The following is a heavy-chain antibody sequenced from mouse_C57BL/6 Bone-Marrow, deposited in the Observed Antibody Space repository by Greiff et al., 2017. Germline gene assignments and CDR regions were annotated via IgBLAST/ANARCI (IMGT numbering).Heavy chain of an antibody. CDR3: ARYSNLDY. D-gene: IGHD2-5*01. Sequence: VQLKESGGDLVKPGGSLKLSCAASGFTFSSYGMSWVRQTPDKRLEWVATISSGGSYTYYPDSVKGRFTLSRDNAKNTLYLQMSSLKSEDTAMYYCARYSNLDYWGQGTTLTVSS. J-gene: IGHJ2*01. CDR2: ISSGGSYT. V-gene: IGHV5-6*01. CDR1: GFTFSSYG.